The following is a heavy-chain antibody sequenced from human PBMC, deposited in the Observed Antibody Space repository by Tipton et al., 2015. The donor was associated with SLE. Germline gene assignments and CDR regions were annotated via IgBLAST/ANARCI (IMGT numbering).Heavy chain of an antibody. J-gene: IGHJ4*02. D-gene: IGHD5-24*01. CDR3: VKDRAETATIRAFDF. V-gene: IGHV3-23*01. Sequence: SLRLSCAASGFTFNNYGMNWVRQTPGRTLEWVAAISSTGGSWYFADSVRGRFTISRDNSRNSLYLQMTSLRVEDTAVYYCVKDRAETATIRAFDFWGQGALVIVSS. CDR2: ISSTGGSW. CDR1: GFTFNNYG.